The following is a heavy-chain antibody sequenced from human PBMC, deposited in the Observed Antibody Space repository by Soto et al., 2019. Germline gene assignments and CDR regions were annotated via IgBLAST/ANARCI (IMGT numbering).Heavy chain of an antibody. J-gene: IGHJ6*01. V-gene: IGHV3-30*18. CDR3: AKDGNSSSWLRHYYSYGMEV. CDR1: VFTFSSYG. D-gene: IGHD6-13*01. CDR2: ISYDGSNK. Sequence: PVGSLRLSCASSVFTFSSYGMHCVRHSPGKWLEWVAVISYDGSNKYYADSVKGRFTISRDNSKNTLYLQMNSLRAEDTAVYYCAKDGNSSSWLRHYYSYGMEVWGQGTMV.